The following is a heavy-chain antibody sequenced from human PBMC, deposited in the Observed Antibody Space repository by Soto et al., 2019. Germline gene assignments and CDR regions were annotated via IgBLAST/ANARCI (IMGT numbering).Heavy chain of an antibody. J-gene: IGHJ4*02. D-gene: IGHD3-9*01. CDR2: ISASGGST. CDR1: GFTFSSYA. Sequence: PGGSLRLSCAASGFTFSSYAMNWVRQAPGKGLEWVSTISASGGSTYYTDSVKGRFTISRDNSKNTLSLQMNSLRAEGTAIYYCARDPSTGSADYWGQGTLVTVSS. V-gene: IGHV3-23*01. CDR3: ARDPSTGSADY.